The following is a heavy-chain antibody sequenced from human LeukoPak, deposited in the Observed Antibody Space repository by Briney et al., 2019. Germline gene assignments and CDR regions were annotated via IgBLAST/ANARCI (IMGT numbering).Heavy chain of an antibody. V-gene: IGHV1-18*01. J-gene: IGHJ4*02. CDR3: ARAGIAVAVAGFDY. CDR1: GYTFTSYG. CDR2: ISAYNGNT. D-gene: IGHD6-19*01. Sequence: ASVKVSCKASGYTFTSYGISGVRQAPGQGLEWMGWISAYNGNTNYAQKLQGRVTMTTDTSTSTAYMELRSLRSDDTAVYYCARAGIAVAVAGFDYWGQGTLVTVSS.